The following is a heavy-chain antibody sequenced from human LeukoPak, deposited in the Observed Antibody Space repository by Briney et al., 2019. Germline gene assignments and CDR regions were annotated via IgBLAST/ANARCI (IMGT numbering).Heavy chain of an antibody. J-gene: IGHJ4*02. V-gene: IGHV3-23*01. D-gene: IGHD2-15*01. CDR2: ISGSGGST. CDR3: AKDKGGSSFFDY. Sequence: PGGSLRLSCAASGFTFSSYAMSWVRQAPGKGLEWVSAISGSGGSTYYADSVRGRFTISGDNSKNTLYLQMNSLRAEDTAVYYCAKDKGGSSFFDYWGQGTLVTVSS. CDR1: GFTFSSYA.